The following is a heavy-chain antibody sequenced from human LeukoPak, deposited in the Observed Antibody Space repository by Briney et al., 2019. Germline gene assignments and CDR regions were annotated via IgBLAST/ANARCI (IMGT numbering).Heavy chain of an antibody. Sequence: GASVKVSCKASGGTFSSYAISWVRQAPGQGLEWMGRIIPILGIANYAQKFQGRVTITADKSTSTAYMELSSLTSEDTAVYYCARPASTYDFSYGLEVWGQGTTVTVSS. CDR3: ARPASTYDFSYGLEV. CDR1: GGTFSSYA. CDR2: IIPILGIA. D-gene: IGHD3-3*01. J-gene: IGHJ6*02. V-gene: IGHV1-69*04.